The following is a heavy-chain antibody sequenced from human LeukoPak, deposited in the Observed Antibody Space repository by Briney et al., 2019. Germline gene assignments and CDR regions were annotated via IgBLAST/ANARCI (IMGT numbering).Heavy chain of an antibody. CDR1: GFTFSIYA. V-gene: IGHV3-23*01. Sequence: PGGSLRLSCAASGFTFSIYAMTWVRQAPEKGLEWVSAIYSDGGSTFYADSVRGRFTVSRDNSKNTLYLQMNSLRAEDTAVYYCAKFNSGWDEDYWGQGTLVTVSS. D-gene: IGHD6-19*01. CDR3: AKFNSGWDEDY. CDR2: IYSDGGST. J-gene: IGHJ4*02.